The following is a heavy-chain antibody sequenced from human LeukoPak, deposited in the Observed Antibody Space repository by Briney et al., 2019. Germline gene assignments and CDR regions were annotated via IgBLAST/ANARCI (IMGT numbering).Heavy chain of an antibody. CDR1: GGSISSSSYY. D-gene: IGHD4-17*01. J-gene: IGHJ6*03. CDR2: IYYSGST. V-gene: IGHV4-39*07. Sequence: SETLSLTCTVSGGSISSSSYYWGWIRQPPGKGLEWIGSIYYSGSTYYNPSLKSRVTISVDTSKNQFSLKLSPVTAADTAVYYCARALNDYGDYEGYYYYMDVWGKGTTVTVSS. CDR3: ARALNDYGDYEGYYYYMDV.